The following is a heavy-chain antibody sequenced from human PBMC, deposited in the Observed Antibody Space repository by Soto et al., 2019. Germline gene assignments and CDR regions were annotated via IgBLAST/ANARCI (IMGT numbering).Heavy chain of an antibody. J-gene: IGHJ6*02. CDR2: ISTYNGDT. D-gene: IGHD2-15*01. CDR1: GYTFSTSG. V-gene: IGHV1-18*01. Sequence: QVKLVQSGAEVRKPGASVKVSCKASGYTFSTSGMSWLRQAPGQGLEWMGWISTYNGDTNDAPKFQDRVTMTSDTSTSTVYMELRSLRSDDTAVYYCARAGAAPYYCYGMDVWGQGTRVTVSS. CDR3: ARAGAAPYYCYGMDV.